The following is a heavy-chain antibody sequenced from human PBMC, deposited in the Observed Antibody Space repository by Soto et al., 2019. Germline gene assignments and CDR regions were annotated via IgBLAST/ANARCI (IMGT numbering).Heavy chain of an antibody. Sequence: GGSLRLSCVASGFTFSSYSVNWVRQAPGKGLEWVSYISSGSKTIYYADSVKGRFTVSRDNAKNSQSLQMNSLRDDDTAVYYCAREDILGARSFDYWGRGTLVTVSS. CDR3: AREDILGARSFDY. D-gene: IGHD1-26*01. V-gene: IGHV3-48*02. J-gene: IGHJ4*02. CDR1: GFTFSSYS. CDR2: ISSGSKTI.